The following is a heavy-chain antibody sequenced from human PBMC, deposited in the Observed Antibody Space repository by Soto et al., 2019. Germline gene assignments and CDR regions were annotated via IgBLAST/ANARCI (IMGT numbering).Heavy chain of an antibody. D-gene: IGHD3-3*01. Sequence: PGGSLRLSCAASGFTFDDYTMHWVRQAPGKGLEWVSLISWDGGSTYYADSVKGRFTISRDNSKNSLYLQMNSLRTEDTALYYCAKDGPRGAYAFWSGYPGVWGQGTLVTVSS. CDR1: GFTFDDYT. J-gene: IGHJ4*02. CDR3: AKDGPRGAYAFWSGYPGV. CDR2: ISWDGGST. V-gene: IGHV3-43*01.